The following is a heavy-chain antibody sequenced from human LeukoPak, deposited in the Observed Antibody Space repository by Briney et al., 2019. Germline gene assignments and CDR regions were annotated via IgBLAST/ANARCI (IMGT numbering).Heavy chain of an antibody. CDR3: ARTPDYYDSSGYYRYFDY. Sequence: SETLSLTCTVSGGSISSSSYYWSWIRQPPGKGLEWIGEINHSGSTNYNPSLKSRVAISVDTSKNQFSLKLSSVTAADTAVYYCARTPDYYDSSGYYRYFDYWGQGTLVTVSS. D-gene: IGHD3-22*01. CDR2: INHSGST. CDR1: GGSISSSSYY. J-gene: IGHJ4*02. V-gene: IGHV4-39*07.